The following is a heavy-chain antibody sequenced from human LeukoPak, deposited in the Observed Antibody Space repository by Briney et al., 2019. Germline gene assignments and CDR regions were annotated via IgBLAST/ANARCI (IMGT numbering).Heavy chain of an antibody. Sequence: PGGSLRLSCAASGFTFSSYAMSWVRQAPGKGLEWVSAIRGSGGSTYYADSVKGRFTISRDNSKNTLYLQMNSLRAEDTAVYYCAKLFNDYGDYYFDYWGQGTLVTVSS. CDR1: GFTFSSYA. D-gene: IGHD4-17*01. CDR2: IRGSGGST. CDR3: AKLFNDYGDYYFDY. V-gene: IGHV3-23*01. J-gene: IGHJ4*02.